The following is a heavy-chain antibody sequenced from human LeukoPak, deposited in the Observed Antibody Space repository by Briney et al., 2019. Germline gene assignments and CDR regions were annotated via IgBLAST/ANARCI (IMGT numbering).Heavy chain of an antibody. V-gene: IGHV3-15*01. CDR3: ATTLWDPEADAFDI. J-gene: IGHJ3*02. CDR2: IKSKTDGGTT. CDR1: GFTFSNAW. Sequence: GGSLRLSCAASGFTFSNAWMSWVRQAPGKGLEWVGRIKSKTDGGTTDYAAPVKGRFTISRDDSKNTVYLQMNSLKTEDTAVFYCATTLWDPEADAFDIWGQGTKVTVSS. D-gene: IGHD1-14*01.